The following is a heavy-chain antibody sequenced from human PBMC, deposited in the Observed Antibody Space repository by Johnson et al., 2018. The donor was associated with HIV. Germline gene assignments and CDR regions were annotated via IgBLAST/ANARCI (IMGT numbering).Heavy chain of an antibody. D-gene: IGHD6-19*01. CDR3: ARPVVAVASTHHAFDI. J-gene: IGHJ3*02. CDR2: IYSGGRT. V-gene: IGHV3-66*03. Sequence: VQLVESGGGLIQPGGSLRLSCAASGFTVSDNYMTWVRQAPGKGLEWVSVIYSGGRTYYADFVQGRFTISRDNSKNTLYLQMNSLRAEETAVYYCARPVVAVASTHHAFDIWGQGTMVTVSS. CDR1: GFTVSDNY.